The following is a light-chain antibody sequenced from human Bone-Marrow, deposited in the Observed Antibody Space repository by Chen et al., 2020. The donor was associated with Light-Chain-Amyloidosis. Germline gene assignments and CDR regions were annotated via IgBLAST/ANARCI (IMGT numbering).Light chain of an antibody. Sequence: HSVLTQPPSASGTPGQRVTISFSGASSNIGITYVYCYKHFPAAAPNLLIHRNTQRPSGVPDRVAASKSGTSAFLATSGVRSEDEADYYCAAWDGSLSGYVFGTGTKVIVL. J-gene: IGLJ1*01. V-gene: IGLV1-47*01. CDR3: AAWDGSLSGYV. CDR1: SSNIGITY. CDR2: RNT.